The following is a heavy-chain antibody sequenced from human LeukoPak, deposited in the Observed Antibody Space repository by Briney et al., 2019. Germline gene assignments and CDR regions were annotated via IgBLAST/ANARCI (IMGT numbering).Heavy chain of an antibody. CDR1: GGSFSGYY. J-gene: IGHJ4*02. CDR2: INHSRST. CDR3: ARGKDY. V-gene: IGHV4-34*01. Sequence: SETLSLTCAVYGGSFSGYYWSWIRQPPGKGLEWIGEINHSRSTNYNPSLKSRVTISVDTSKNQFSLKLSSVTAADTAVYYCARGKDYWGQGTLVTVSS.